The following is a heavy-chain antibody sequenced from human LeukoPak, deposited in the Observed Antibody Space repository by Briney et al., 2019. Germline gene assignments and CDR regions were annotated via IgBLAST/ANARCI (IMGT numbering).Heavy chain of an antibody. CDR1: GFTFSSYS. CDR2: ISGSGGST. V-gene: IGHV3-23*01. CDR3: AKDRHYYGSGSYYNVFWFDP. D-gene: IGHD3-10*01. J-gene: IGHJ5*02. Sequence: GGSLRLSCAASGFTFSSYSMNWVRQAPGKGLEWVSAISGSGGSTYYADSVKGRFTISRDNSKNTLYLQMNSLRAEDTAVYYCAKDRHYYGSGSYYNVFWFDPWGQGTLVTVSS.